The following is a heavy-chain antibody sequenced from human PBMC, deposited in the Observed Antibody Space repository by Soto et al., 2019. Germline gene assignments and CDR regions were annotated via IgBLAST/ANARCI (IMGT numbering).Heavy chain of an antibody. D-gene: IGHD3-10*01. J-gene: IGHJ4*02. CDR2: ISGSGGST. Sequence: PGGSLRLSCAASGFTFSSYAMSWVRQAPGKGLEWVSAISGSGGSTYYADSVKGRFTISRDNSKNTLYLQMNSLRAEDTAVYYCAKDYGSGSYYNEAPTYYFDVWGQGTLVTVSS. CDR3: AKDYGSGSYYNEAPTYYFDV. V-gene: IGHV3-23*01. CDR1: GFTFSSYA.